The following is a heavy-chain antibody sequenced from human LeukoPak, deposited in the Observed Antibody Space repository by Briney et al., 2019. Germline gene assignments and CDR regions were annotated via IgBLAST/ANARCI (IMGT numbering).Heavy chain of an antibody. CDR1: GGSFSGYY. J-gene: IGHJ4*02. CDR2: INHSGST. Sequence: SETLSFTCAVYGGSFSGYYWSWIRQPPGKGLEWIGEINHSGSTNYNPSLKSRVTISVDTSKNQFFLKLNSVTAADTAVYYCARRRLEGRGYSDYIDYWGQGTLVTVSS. V-gene: IGHV4-34*01. CDR3: ARRRLEGRGYSDYIDY. D-gene: IGHD4-11*01.